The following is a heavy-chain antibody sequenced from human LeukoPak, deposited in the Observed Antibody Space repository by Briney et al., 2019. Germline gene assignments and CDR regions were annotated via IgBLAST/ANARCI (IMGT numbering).Heavy chain of an antibody. J-gene: IGHJ4*02. D-gene: IGHD2-8*01. CDR1: GGSFSGYY. CDR2: INHSGST. CDR3: ARGLMWAPSYY. V-gene: IGHV4-34*01. Sequence: PSETLSLTCIVYGGSFSGYYWSWIRQPPGKGLEWIGEINHSGSTNYNPSLKSRVTILVDTSKNQFSLKLSSVTAADTAVYYCARGLMWAPSYYWGQGTLVTVSS.